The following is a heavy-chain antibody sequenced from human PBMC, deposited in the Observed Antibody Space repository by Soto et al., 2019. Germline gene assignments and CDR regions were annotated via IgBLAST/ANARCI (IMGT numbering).Heavy chain of an antibody. CDR2: IYYSGNT. CDR3: ARGAGNHYGSGSLFDY. V-gene: IGHV4-30-2*01. J-gene: IGHJ4*02. CDR1: GGSMRSGASS. Sequence: PSETLSLTCAVSGGSMRSGASSWSWIRQPPGKGLEWIGYIYYSGNTYYNPSLKSRVTISVDRSKNQFSLKLSSVTAAETAVYYCARGAGNHYGSGSLFDYWGQGILVTVSS. D-gene: IGHD3-10*01.